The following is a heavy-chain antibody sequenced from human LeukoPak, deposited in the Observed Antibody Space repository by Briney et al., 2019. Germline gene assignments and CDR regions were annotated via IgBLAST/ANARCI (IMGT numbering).Heavy chain of an antibody. V-gene: IGHV3-74*01. Sequence: PGGSLRLSCAASGFTFSSYWMHWVRQAPGKGLVWVSRINSDGSSTSYADSVKGRFTISRDNAKNTLYLQMNSLRAEDTAVYYCAGVPGYCSGGSCYGWYFDLWGRGTLVTVSS. D-gene: IGHD2-15*01. CDR1: GFTFSSYW. CDR3: AGVPGYCSGGSCYGWYFDL. CDR2: INSDGSST. J-gene: IGHJ2*01.